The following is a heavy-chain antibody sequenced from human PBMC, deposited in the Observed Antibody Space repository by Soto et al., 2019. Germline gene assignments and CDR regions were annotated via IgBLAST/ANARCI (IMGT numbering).Heavy chain of an antibody. CDR2: IYYGRST. CDR1: GDSIGSSGYY. Sequence: TSETLSLTCTVSGDSIGSSGYYWGWIRQPPGKALEWIGSIYYGRSTYYNPSLQSRVTISVDTSKNQFSLTLSSVTAADTAMYYCGKHSDSGDYVTPFLLWGQGTMDSVSS. J-gene: IGHJ3*01. CDR3: GKHSDSGDYVTPFLL. V-gene: IGHV4-39*01. D-gene: IGHD4-17*01.